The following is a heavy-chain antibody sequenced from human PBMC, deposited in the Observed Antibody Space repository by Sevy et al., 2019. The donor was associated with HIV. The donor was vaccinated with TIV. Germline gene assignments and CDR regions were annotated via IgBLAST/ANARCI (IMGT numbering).Heavy chain of an antibody. J-gene: IGHJ5*02. D-gene: IGHD1-26*01. V-gene: IGHV1-18*01. CDR3: ARCLGGLRPWEYNWFDP. CDR2: ISGYNSNK. CDR1: AYAFSSYG. Sequence: ASVKVSCKASAYAFSSYGISWVRQAPGQGLEWMGWISGYNSNKKYAQKVQDRVRMTTDTSTSTAYMELRSLRSDDTALYYCARCLGGLRPWEYNWFDPWGQGTLVTVSS.